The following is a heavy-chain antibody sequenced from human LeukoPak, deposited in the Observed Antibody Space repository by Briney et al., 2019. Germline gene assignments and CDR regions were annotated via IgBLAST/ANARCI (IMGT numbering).Heavy chain of an antibody. D-gene: IGHD6-19*01. CDR3: ARVGVYSSGWDLYWYLDL. J-gene: IGHJ2*01. Sequence: ASVKVSCKASGYTFTSYDINWVRQATGQGLEWMGWMNPNSGNTGYAQKFQGRVTMTRNTSISTAYMEVSSLKSEDTAVYYCARVGVYSSGWDLYWYLDLWGRGTLVTVSS. V-gene: IGHV1-8*01. CDR2: MNPNSGNT. CDR1: GYTFTSYD.